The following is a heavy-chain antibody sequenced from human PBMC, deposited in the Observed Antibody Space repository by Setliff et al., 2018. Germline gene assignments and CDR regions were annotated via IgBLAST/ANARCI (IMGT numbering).Heavy chain of an antibody. CDR1: GGSISSGGYY. V-gene: IGHV4-31*03. CDR2: IYYSGST. D-gene: IGHD6-19*01. Sequence: SETLSLTCTVSGGSISSGGYYWSWIRQHPGKGLEWIGYIYYSGSTYYNPSLKSRVTISVDTSKNQFSLNLTSVTATDTAVYYCARASSGWYSAYYYYMDVWGKGTTVTVSS. CDR3: ARASSGWYSAYYYYMDV. J-gene: IGHJ6*03.